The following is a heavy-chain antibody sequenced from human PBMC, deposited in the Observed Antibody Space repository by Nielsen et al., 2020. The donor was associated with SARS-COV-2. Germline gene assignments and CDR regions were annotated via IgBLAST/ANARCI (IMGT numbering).Heavy chain of an antibody. Sequence: GGSLRLSCAASGFTFSSYWMSWVRQAPGKGLEWVANIKQDGSEKYYVDSVKGRFTISRDNARNSLYLQMNSLRAEDTAVYYCARRGDLWFGESLFDYWGQGTLVTVSS. V-gene: IGHV3-7*01. CDR1: GFTFSSYW. CDR3: ARRGDLWFGESLFDY. CDR2: IKQDGSEK. D-gene: IGHD3-10*01. J-gene: IGHJ4*02.